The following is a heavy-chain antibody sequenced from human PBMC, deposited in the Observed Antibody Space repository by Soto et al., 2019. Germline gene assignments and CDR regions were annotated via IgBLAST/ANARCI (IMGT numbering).Heavy chain of an antibody. V-gene: IGHV1-69*06. CDR3: ARGPLINWNYGVVVPYYYYYYGKDV. J-gene: IGHJ6*01. CDR2: IIPIFGTA. CDR1: GGTFSSYA. D-gene: IGHD1-7*01. Sequence: GASVKVSCKASGGTFSSYAISWVRQAPGQGLEWMGGIIPIFGTANYAQKFQGRVTITADKSTSTAYMELSSLRSEDTAVCYCARGPLINWNYGVVVPYYYYYYGKDVCGQGSTVTVSS.